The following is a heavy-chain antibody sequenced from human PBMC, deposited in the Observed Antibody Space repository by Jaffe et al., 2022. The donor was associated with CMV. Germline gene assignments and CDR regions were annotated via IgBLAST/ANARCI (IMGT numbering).Heavy chain of an antibody. J-gene: IGHJ4*02. Sequence: EVQLVESGGGLVQPGGSLRLACAASGFSFSTSYMSWVRQAPGKGLEWVATKKHDGSETYYVDSVKGRFTISRDNAKDSLYLQMNSLRAEDTAVYYCARLYYGDSDYSSFDYWGQGTLVTVSS. CDR3: ARLYYGDSDYSSFDY. CDR1: GFSFSTSY. V-gene: IGHV3-7*03. D-gene: IGHD3-22*01. CDR2: KKHDGSET.